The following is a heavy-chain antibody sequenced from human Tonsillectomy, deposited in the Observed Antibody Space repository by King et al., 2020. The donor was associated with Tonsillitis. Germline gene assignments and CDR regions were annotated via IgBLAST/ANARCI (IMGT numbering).Heavy chain of an antibody. CDR2: IYTSGTT. Sequence: QLQESGPGLVKPSQTLALTCSVSGGSITSGSYYWTWIRQPAGKGLEWIGRIYTSGTTNYNPSHQSRVTLSLDTSKNQVSLHVTSVTAADTAVYYCARFPLTFYCSSANCLDYWGQGTLVTVSS. V-gene: IGHV4-61*02. D-gene: IGHD2-2*01. J-gene: IGHJ4*02. CDR3: ARFPLTFYCSSANCLDY. CDR1: GGSITSGSYY.